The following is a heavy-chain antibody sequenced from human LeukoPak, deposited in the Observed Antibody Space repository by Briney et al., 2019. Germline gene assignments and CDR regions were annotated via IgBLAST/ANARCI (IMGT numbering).Heavy chain of an antibody. Sequence: SETLSLTCTVSGGSISSYYWSWIRQPPGKGLEWIGYIYYSGSTNYNPSLKSRVTISVDTSKNQFSLKLSSVTAADTAVHYCARVMGEVNYYYYYYMDVWGKGTTVTVSS. CDR3: ARVMGEVNYYYYYYMDV. CDR1: GGSISSYY. V-gene: IGHV4-59*01. CDR2: IYYSGST. J-gene: IGHJ6*03. D-gene: IGHD3-16*01.